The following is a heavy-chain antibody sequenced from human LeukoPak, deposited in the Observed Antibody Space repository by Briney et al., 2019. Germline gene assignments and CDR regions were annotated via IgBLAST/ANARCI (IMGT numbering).Heavy chain of an antibody. Sequence: SGGSLRLSCVAPGFTFNNYWMNWVRQAPGKGLEWVAKINQNGSEKFYVACVKGRFTISRDNAKNSLYLQMNSLRAEDTAVYYCARYGGYPLFDYWGQGTLVTVSS. CDR1: GFTFNNYW. V-gene: IGHV3-7*05. J-gene: IGHJ4*02. CDR3: ARYGGYPLFDY. D-gene: IGHD4-23*01. CDR2: INQNGSEK.